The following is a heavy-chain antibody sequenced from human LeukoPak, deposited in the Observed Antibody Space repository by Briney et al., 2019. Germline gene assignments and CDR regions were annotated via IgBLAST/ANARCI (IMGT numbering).Heavy chain of an antibody. Sequence: SETLSLTCSVSGGSISTYYWSRIRQPPEQGLEWIRYIYYTGSTNYNPSLKSRVTISVDTSKNQFSLKLSSVTAADTGVYYCARDLGDYDSSGFDYWGQGTLVTVSS. V-gene: IGHV4-59*01. CDR3: ARDLGDYDSSGFDY. CDR2: IYYTGST. D-gene: IGHD3-22*01. J-gene: IGHJ4*02. CDR1: GGSISTYY.